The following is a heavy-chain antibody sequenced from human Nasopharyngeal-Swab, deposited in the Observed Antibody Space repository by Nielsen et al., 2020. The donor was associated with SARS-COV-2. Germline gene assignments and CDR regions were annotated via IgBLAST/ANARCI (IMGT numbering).Heavy chain of an antibody. CDR3: ARHGGMELPLAYYYYYYMDV. Sequence: KVSCKGSGYSFTSYWISWVRQMPGKGLEWMGRIDPSDSYTNYSPSFQSHVTISADKSISTAYLQWSSLKASDTAMYYCARHGGMELPLAYYYYYYMDVWGKGTTVTVSS. CDR1: GYSFTSYW. V-gene: IGHV5-10-1*01. CDR2: IDPSDSYT. D-gene: IGHD1-7*01. J-gene: IGHJ6*03.